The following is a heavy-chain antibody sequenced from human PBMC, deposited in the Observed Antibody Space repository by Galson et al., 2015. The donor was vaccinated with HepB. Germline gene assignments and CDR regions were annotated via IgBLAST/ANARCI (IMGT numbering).Heavy chain of an antibody. CDR1: GGTLSNYA. CDR2: IIPIFGIT. CDR3: ASERLSVRYCTSATTCFHSGPSHAFDF. J-gene: IGHJ3*01. V-gene: IGHV1-69*13. Sequence: SVKVSCKASGGTLSNYAISWVRQAPGEGLEWMGEIIPIFGITNKAQKFQGRVSITADDSTSTAYMELTSLRSADTAVYFCASERLSVRYCTSATTCFHSGPSHAFDFWGQGTMVTVSS. D-gene: IGHD2-8*01.